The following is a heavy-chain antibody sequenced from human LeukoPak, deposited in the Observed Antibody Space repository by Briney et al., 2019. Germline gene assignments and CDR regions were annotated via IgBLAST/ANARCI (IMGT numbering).Heavy chain of an antibody. CDR3: ARVSFGELPNFDY. CDR1: GFTFSSYW. D-gene: IGHD3-10*01. V-gene: IGHV3-74*01. J-gene: IGHJ4*02. Sequence: QSGGSLRLSCAASGFTFSSYWMHWVRQAPGKGLVWVSRINSDGSSTSYADSVKGRFTISRDNAKNTLYLQMNGLRAEDTAVYYCARVSFGELPNFDYWGQGTLVTVSS. CDR2: INSDGSST.